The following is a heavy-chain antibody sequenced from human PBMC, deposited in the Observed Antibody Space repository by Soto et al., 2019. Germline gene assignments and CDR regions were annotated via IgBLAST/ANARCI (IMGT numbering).Heavy chain of an antibody. CDR3: AGFIAAAVSWFDP. J-gene: IGHJ5*02. D-gene: IGHD6-13*01. CDR2: IIPIFGTA. Sequence: QVQLVQSGAEVKKPGSSVKVSCKASGGTFSSYAISWVRQAPGQGLEWMGGIIPIFGTANYAQKFQGRVTVTADESTSTAYVELSSLRSEDTAVYYGAGFIAAAVSWFDPWGQGTLVTVSS. CDR1: GGTFSSYA. V-gene: IGHV1-69*01.